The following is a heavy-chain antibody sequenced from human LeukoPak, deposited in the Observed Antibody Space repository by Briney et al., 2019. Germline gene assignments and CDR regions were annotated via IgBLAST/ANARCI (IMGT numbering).Heavy chain of an antibody. CDR2: IYHSGST. Sequence: PSETLSLTCAVSGYSISSGYYWGWIRQPPGKGLEWIGSIYHSGSTYYNPSLKSRVTISVDTSKNQFSLKLSSVTAADTAVYCCASRLTLLIDAFDIWGQGTMVTVSS. CDR3: ASRLTLLIDAFDI. J-gene: IGHJ3*02. V-gene: IGHV4-38-2*01. CDR1: GYSISSGYY.